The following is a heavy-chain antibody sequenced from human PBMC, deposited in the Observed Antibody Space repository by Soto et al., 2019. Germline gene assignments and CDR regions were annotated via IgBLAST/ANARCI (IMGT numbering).Heavy chain of an antibody. CDR1: GFTFSSYA. CDR3: AKVGSSGWWVY. D-gene: IGHD6-19*01. V-gene: IGHV3-23*01. CDR2: ISGSGGST. Sequence: GGSLRLSCAASGFTFSSYAMSWVRQAPGKGLEWVSAISGSGGSTYYADSVKGRFTISRDNSKNTLYLQMNGLRAEDTAVYYCAKVGSSGWWVYWGQGTLVTVSS. J-gene: IGHJ4*02.